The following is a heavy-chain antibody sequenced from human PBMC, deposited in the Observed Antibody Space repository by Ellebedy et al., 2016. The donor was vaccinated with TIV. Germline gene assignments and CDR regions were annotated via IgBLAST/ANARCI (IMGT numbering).Heavy chain of an antibody. CDR1: GFTFSSNA. CDR2: ISGHGINT. J-gene: IGHJ6*02. V-gene: IGHV3-23*01. CDR3: ASCYYYYGMDV. Sequence: GGSLRLXXAASGFTFSSNAMSWVRQTPGKGLDWVSAISGHGINTYYAGSVKGRFTISRDNAKNSLYLQMNSLRAEDTAVYYCASCYYYYGMDVWGQGTTVTVSS.